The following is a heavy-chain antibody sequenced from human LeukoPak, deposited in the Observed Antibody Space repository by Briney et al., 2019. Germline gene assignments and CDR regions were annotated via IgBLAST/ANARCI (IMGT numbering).Heavy chain of an antibody. CDR3: AKDVGPDYGDPRSVYYMDV. V-gene: IGHV3-23*01. Sequence: GGSLRLSCAASGFTFSSYAVSWVRQAPGKGLEWVSAISGSGGSTYYADSVKGRFTISRDNSKNTLYLQMNSLRAEDTAVYYCAKDVGPDYGDPRSVYYMDVWGKGTTVTVSS. CDR2: ISGSGGST. J-gene: IGHJ6*03. D-gene: IGHD4-17*01. CDR1: GFTFSSYA.